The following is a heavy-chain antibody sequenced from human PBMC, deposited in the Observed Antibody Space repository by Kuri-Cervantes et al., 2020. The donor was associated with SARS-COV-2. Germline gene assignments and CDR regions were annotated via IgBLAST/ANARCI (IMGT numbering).Heavy chain of an antibody. D-gene: IGHD5-18*01. CDR3: AREYSYGPFFDY. CDR2: ISAYNGNT. Sequence: ASVKVSCKASGYTFTSYGISWVRQAPGQGLEWMGWISAYNGNTNYAQKFQGRVTITADKSTSTAYMELSSLRSEDTAVYYCAREYSYGPFFDYWGQGTLVTVSS. V-gene: IGHV1-18*01. J-gene: IGHJ4*02. CDR1: GYTFTSYG.